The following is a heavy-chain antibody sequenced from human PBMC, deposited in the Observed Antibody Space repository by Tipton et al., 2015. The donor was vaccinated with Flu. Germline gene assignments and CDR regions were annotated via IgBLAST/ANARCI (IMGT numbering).Heavy chain of an antibody. J-gene: IGHJ4*02. CDR2: ISGSGGST. D-gene: IGHD1-26*01. CDR1: GFTFSSYA. V-gene: IGHV3-23*01. Sequence: GSLRLSCAASGFTFSSYAMSWVRQAPGMGLEWVSTISGSGGSTYYADSVKGRFTISRDNSKNTLYLQMNSLRAEDTAVYYCAKDSLVGATRPFDYWGQGTLVTVSS. CDR3: AKDSLVGATRPFDY.